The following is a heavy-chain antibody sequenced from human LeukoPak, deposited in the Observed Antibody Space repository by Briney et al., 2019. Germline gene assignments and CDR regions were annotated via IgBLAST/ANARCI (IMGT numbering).Heavy chain of an antibody. Sequence: PSETLSLTCTVSGGSISSYYWSWIRQPPGKGLEWIGYIYCSGSTNYNPSLKSRVTISVDTSKNQFSLKLSSVTAADTAVYYCARDPGDYYDSSGYYLDAFDIWGQGAMVTVSS. CDR2: IYCSGST. D-gene: IGHD3-22*01. J-gene: IGHJ3*02. CDR1: GGSISSYY. CDR3: ARDPGDYYDSSGYYLDAFDI. V-gene: IGHV4-59*01.